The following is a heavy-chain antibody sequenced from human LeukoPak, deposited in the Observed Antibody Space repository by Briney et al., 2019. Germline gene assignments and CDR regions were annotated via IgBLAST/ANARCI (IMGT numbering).Heavy chain of an antibody. Sequence: GGSLRLSCAAFGFTFSSYGMHWVRQAPGKGLEWVAVISYDGSNKYYADSVKGRFTISRDNSKNTLYLQMNSLRAEDTAVYYCARVGGYSYGTYYFDYWGQGTLVTVSS. CDR1: GFTFSSYG. CDR3: ARVGGYSYGTYYFDY. CDR2: ISYDGSNK. V-gene: IGHV3-30*03. D-gene: IGHD5-18*01. J-gene: IGHJ4*02.